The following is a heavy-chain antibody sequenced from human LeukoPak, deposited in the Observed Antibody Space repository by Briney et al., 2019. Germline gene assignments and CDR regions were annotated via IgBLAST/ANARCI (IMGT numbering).Heavy chain of an antibody. Sequence: SETLSLTCAVSDDSFSSHYWTWIRQPPGKGLEWIGYISYIGTSNYNPSLKSRVTLSIDTSKNQFSLKLSSVTAADTAVYYCARDLVTVTKGFDIWGQGTMVSVSS. CDR1: DDSFSSHY. CDR2: ISYIGTS. V-gene: IGHV4-59*11. J-gene: IGHJ3*02. CDR3: ARDLVTVTKGFDI. D-gene: IGHD4-17*01.